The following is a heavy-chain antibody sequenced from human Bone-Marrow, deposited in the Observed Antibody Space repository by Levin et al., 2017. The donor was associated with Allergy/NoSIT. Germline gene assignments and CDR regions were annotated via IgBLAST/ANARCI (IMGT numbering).Heavy chain of an antibody. V-gene: IGHV3-15*01. Sequence: TSGGSLRLSCVVSGFPFDRAWMSWVRQAPGKGLEWVARIKSKIDGGTTDYAAAVNGSFTISRDDSKNTVTLHMNSLKLEDTAVYYCVSPPYYGVLIGYYDYWGHGTLVTVSS. CDR3: VSPPYYGVLIGYYDY. CDR1: GFPFDRAW. D-gene: IGHD3-9*01. J-gene: IGHJ4*01. CDR2: IKSKIDGGTT.